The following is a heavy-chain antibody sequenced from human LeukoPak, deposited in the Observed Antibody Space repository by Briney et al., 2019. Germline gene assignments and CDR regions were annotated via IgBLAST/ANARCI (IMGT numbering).Heavy chain of an antibody. Sequence: GASVKVSCKASGYTFSSYYMHWVRQATGQGLEWMGWMNPNSGNTGYAQKFQGRVTMTRNTSISTAYMELSSLRSEDTAVYYCASPAGGSGSDYYYYMDVWGKGTTVTVSS. V-gene: IGHV1-8*01. CDR3: ASPAGGSGSDYYYYMDV. D-gene: IGHD1-26*01. CDR2: MNPNSGNT. J-gene: IGHJ6*03. CDR1: GYTFSSYY.